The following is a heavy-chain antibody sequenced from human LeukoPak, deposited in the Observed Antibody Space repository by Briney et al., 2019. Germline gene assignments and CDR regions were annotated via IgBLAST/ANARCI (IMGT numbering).Heavy chain of an antibody. CDR1: GFTFSSDS. D-gene: IGHD2-15*01. CDR3: ARDSVYCSGGTCYSFDY. CDR2: ISSSSGYI. J-gene: IGHJ4*02. V-gene: IGHV3-21*01. Sequence: GGSLRLSCAASGFTFSSDSMNWVRQAPGKGLEWGSCISSSSGYIYYADSVKGRFTISRDNAKNSLYLQMNSLRAEDTAVYYCARDSVYCSGGTCYSFDYWGQGTLVTVSS.